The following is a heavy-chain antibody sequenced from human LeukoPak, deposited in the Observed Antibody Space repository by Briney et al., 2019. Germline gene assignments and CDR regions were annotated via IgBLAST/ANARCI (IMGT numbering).Heavy chain of an antibody. J-gene: IGHJ4*02. Sequence: GGSLRLSCAASGFTFSSYWMSWVRQAPGKGLEWVSYISSSSSTIYYADSVKGRFTISRDNSKNTLYLQMNSLRAEDTAVYYCANLLGYCSSTSCYTPRYWGQGTLVTVSS. CDR1: GFTFSSYW. CDR3: ANLLGYCSSTSCYTPRY. V-gene: IGHV3-48*01. D-gene: IGHD2-2*01. CDR2: ISSSSSTI.